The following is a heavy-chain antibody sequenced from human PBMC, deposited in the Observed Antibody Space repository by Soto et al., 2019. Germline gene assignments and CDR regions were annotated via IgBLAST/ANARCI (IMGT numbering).Heavy chain of an antibody. CDR1: GGTFSSYA. Sequence: ASVKVSCKASGGTFSSYAISWVRQAPGQGLEWMGGIIPIFGTANYAQKFQGRVTITADESTSTAYMELSSLRSEDTAVYYCASTPYYDSSGYPFDYWGQGTLVTVSS. D-gene: IGHD3-22*01. J-gene: IGHJ4*02. CDR2: IIPIFGTA. V-gene: IGHV1-69*13. CDR3: ASTPYYDSSGYPFDY.